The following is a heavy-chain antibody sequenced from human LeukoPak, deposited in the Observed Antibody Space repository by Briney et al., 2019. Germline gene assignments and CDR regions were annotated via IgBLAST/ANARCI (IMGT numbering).Heavy chain of an antibody. CDR3: AKGQLWFGELWYFDY. J-gene: IGHJ4*02. V-gene: IGHV3-23*01. CDR1: GFTFSSYA. Sequence: GGSLRLSCAASGFTFSSYAMSWVRQAPGKGLEWVSAISGSGGSTYYADSVKGRFTISRDNSKNTLYLQMNSLRAEDTAVYYCAKGQLWFGELWYFDYWGQGTLVTVSS. CDR2: ISGSGGST. D-gene: IGHD3-10*01.